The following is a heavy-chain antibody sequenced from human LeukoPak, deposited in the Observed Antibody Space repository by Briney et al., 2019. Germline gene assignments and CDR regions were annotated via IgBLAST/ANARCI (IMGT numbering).Heavy chain of an antibody. CDR2: IYTSGST. CDR3: ARESKTYDGSGYYLDY. J-gene: IGHJ4*02. CDR1: DGSITNYY. D-gene: IGHD3-22*01. V-gene: IGHV4-4*07. Sequence: PSETLSLTCTVSDGSITNYYWGWIRQPAGKGLEWIGRIYTSGSTDYNPSLRSRLTMSVDTSKNQFSLKLSSVTAADTAVYYCARESKTYDGSGYYLDYWGQGTLVTVSS.